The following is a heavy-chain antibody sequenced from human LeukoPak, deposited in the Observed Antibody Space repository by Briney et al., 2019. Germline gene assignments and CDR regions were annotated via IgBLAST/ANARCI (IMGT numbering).Heavy chain of an antibody. CDR1: GDSISSGAYS. V-gene: IGHV4-30-2*01. J-gene: IGHJ5*02. CDR3: ARELWFANAPGSWLDP. Sequence: PSETLSLTCVVFGDSISSGAYSWSWIRQPPGKGLEWIGYIFHSGSTFYNPSLKSRVTISVDNSKNQFSLRLSSVIAADTAVYYCARELWFANAPGSWLDPWGQGTLVTVSS. CDR2: IFHSGST. D-gene: IGHD3-10*01.